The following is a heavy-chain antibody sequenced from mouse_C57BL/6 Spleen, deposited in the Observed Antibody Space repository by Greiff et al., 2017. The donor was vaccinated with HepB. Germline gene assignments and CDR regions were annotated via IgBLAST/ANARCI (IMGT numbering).Heavy chain of an antibody. CDR1: GYAFSSYW. J-gene: IGHJ2*01. Sequence: QVQLQQSGAELVKPGASVKISCKASGYAFSSYWMNWVKQRPGKGLEWIGQIYPGDGDTNYNGKFKGKATLTADKSSSTAYMQLSSLTSEDSAVYFCASEEKWGYFDCWGQGTTLTVSS. V-gene: IGHV1-80*01. CDR2: IYPGDGDT. CDR3: ASEEKWGYFDC.